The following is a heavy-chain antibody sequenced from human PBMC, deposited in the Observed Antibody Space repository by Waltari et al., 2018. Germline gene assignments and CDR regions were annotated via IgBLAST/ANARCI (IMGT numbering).Heavy chain of an antibody. CDR3: ARNMWDYIWGSYRAYFDY. V-gene: IGHV1-3*01. Sequence: YTFTSYAMHWVRQAPGQRLEWMGWINAGNGNTKYSQKFQGRVTITRDTSASTAYMELSSLRSEDTAVYYCARNMWDYIWGSYRAYFDYWGQGTLVTVSS. CDR2: INAGNGNT. D-gene: IGHD3-16*02. J-gene: IGHJ4*02. CDR1: YTFTSYA.